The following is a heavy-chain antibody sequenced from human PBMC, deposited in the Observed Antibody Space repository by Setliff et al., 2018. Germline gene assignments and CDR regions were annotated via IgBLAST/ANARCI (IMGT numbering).Heavy chain of an antibody. CDR2: IFYSGKA. D-gene: IGHD1-1*01. CDR1: GASITNINYY. Sequence: SETLSLTCTVSGASITNINYYWGLIRQPPGKGLEWIGSIFYSGKAYYNPSLKSRVTMSVDTSKNQFSLKLRSVTAADTAVYYCARTGTYRYFDSWGQGTLVTVSS. V-gene: IGHV4-39*01. CDR3: ARTGTYRYFDS. J-gene: IGHJ4*02.